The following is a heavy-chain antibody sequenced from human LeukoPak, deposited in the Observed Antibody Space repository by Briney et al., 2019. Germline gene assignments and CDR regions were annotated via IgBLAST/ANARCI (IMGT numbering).Heavy chain of an antibody. V-gene: IGHV4-39*07. CDR2: IQSSGNT. CDR1: GGSITSYSYY. D-gene: IGHD3-22*01. Sequence: SETLSLTCTVSGGSITSYSYYWAWIRQPPGKGLEWIGSIQSSGNTYYNPALKSRVTISVDTSKNQFSLKLSSVTAADTAVYYCARDAAQNYYDSSGYHWYFDLWGRGTLVTVSS. J-gene: IGHJ2*01. CDR3: ARDAAQNYYDSSGYHWYFDL.